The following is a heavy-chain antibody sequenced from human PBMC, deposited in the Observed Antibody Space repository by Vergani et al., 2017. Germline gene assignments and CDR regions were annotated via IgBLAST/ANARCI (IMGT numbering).Heavy chain of an antibody. V-gene: IGHV4-34*01. Sequence: QVQLQQWGAGLLKPSETLSLTCAVYGGSFSGYYWSWIRQPPGKGLEWIGEINHSGSTNYNPSLKSRVTISVDTSKNQFSLQLSSVTAADTAVYYCARTFGVVPNQAGGYMDVWGKGTTVTVSS. CDR2: INHSGST. CDR1: GGSFSGYY. D-gene: IGHD3-3*01. CDR3: ARTFGVVPNQAGGYMDV. J-gene: IGHJ6*03.